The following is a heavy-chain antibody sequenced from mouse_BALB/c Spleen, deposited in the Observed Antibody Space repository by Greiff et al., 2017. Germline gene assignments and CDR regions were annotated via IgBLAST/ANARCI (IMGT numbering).Heavy chain of an antibody. CDR1: GFTFSSYT. V-gene: IGHV5-12-2*01. Sequence: EVKLMESGGGLVQPGGSLKLSCAASGFTFSSYTMSWVRQTPEKRLEWVAYISNGGGSTYYPDTVKGRFTISRDNAKNTLYLQMSSLKSEDTAMYYCARRDWAFDYWGQGTTLTVSS. CDR2: ISNGGGST. J-gene: IGHJ2*01. D-gene: IGHD4-1*01. CDR3: ARRDWAFDY.